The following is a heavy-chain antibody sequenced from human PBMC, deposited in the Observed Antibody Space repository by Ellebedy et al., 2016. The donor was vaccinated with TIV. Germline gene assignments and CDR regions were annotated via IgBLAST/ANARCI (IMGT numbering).Heavy chain of an antibody. CDR1: GFTYRNSW. D-gene: IGHD3-22*01. V-gene: IGHV3-74*01. CDR3: AREPYYPYYFDY. CDR2: ISDDGSNT. J-gene: IGHJ4*02. Sequence: HTGGSLRLSXAASGFTYRNSWMSWVRHTPGRGLEWVSRISDDGSNTHYADSVRGRFTIFRDNAKNTLFLQMRSLRADDTAVYFCAREPYYPYYFDYWGQGTLVSVSS.